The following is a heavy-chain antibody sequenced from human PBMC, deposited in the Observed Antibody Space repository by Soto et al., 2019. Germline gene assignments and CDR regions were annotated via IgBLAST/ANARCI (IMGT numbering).Heavy chain of an antibody. J-gene: IGHJ6*02. D-gene: IGHD3-3*01. CDR3: ARGDSPGEFWSGPDYGMDV. CDR1: DGPISSGDYY. Sequence: PSDTLSLTCTVSDGPISSGDYYWSSIRQPPAKGLEWIGYIYYSGSTYYNPSLKSRVTISVDTSKNQFSLKLSSVTAADTAVYYCARGDSPGEFWSGPDYGMDVWGQGTTVTVSS. V-gene: IGHV4-30-4*02. CDR2: IYYSGST.